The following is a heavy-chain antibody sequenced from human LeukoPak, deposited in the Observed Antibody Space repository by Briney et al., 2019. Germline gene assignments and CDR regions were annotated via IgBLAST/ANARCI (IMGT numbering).Heavy chain of an antibody. D-gene: IGHD2-2*01. CDR3: ARAFGYCSSTSCYGY. CDR1: GFTFSSYA. V-gene: IGHV3-30-3*01. CDR2: ISYDGSNK. J-gene: IGHJ4*02. Sequence: GGSLRLSCAASGFTFSSYAMHWVRQAPGKGLEWVAVISYDGSNKYYADSVKGRFTISRDNSKNTLYLQMNSLRAEDTAVYYCARAFGYCSSTSCYGYWGQGTLVTVSS.